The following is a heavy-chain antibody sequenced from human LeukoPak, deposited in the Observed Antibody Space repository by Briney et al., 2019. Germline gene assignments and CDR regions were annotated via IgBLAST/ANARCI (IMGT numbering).Heavy chain of an antibody. CDR1: GFTFSSYG. D-gene: IGHD4-17*01. CDR3: AKDNYDYGDYDGGDY. CDR2: IRYDGSNK. V-gene: IGHV3-30*02. Sequence: GGSLRLSCAASGFTFSSYGMHWVRQPPGKGLEWVAFIRYDGSNKYYADSVKGRYTISRDNSRDTLHLQMNSLRAEDTAVYYCAKDNYDYGDYDGGDYWGQGTLVTVSS. J-gene: IGHJ4*02.